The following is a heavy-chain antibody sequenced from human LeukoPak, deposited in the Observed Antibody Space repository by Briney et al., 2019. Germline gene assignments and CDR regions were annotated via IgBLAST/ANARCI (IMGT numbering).Heavy chain of an antibody. CDR1: GFTFSSYS. CDR2: ISSSSSYI. Sequence: GGSLRLSCAASGFTFSSYSMSWVRQAPGKGLEWVSSISSSSSYIYYADSVKGRFTISRDNAKNSLYLQMNSLRAEDTAVYYCARVSSYGDYAGAYFDYWGQGTLVTVSS. D-gene: IGHD4-17*01. J-gene: IGHJ4*02. CDR3: ARVSSYGDYAGAYFDY. V-gene: IGHV3-21*01.